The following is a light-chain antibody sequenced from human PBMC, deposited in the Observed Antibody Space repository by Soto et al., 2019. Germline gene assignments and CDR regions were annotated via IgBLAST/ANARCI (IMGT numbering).Light chain of an antibody. CDR1: QSVSGY. J-gene: IGKJ1*01. V-gene: IGKV3-11*01. Sequence: IVLTHSPSTLSLSPVERATLSCSASQSVSGYLAWYQQKPGQAPRLLIYDASKRATGIPARFSGSGFGTDFTLTISSLEPEDFAVYYCQQRSKWRTFGQGTKV. CDR3: QQRSKWRT. CDR2: DAS.